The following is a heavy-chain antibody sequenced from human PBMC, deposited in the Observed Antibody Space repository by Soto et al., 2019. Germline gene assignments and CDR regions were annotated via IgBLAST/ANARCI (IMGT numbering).Heavy chain of an antibody. CDR3: AKDLDEGGVWSYYPRSYYGMDV. Sequence: QVQLVQSGAEVKKPGASVKVSCKASGYTFTSYGISWVRQAPGQGLERMGWISAYNGNTNYAQKLQGRVTMTTDTSTSTAYMELRSLRSDDTAVYYCAKDLDEGGVWSYYPRSYYGMDVWGQGTTVTVSS. D-gene: IGHD3-10*01. CDR1: GYTFTSYG. CDR2: ISAYNGNT. V-gene: IGHV1-18*04. J-gene: IGHJ6*02.